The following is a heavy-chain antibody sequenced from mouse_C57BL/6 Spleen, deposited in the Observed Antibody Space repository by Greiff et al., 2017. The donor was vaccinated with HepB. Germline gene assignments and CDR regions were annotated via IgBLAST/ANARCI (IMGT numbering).Heavy chain of an antibody. CDR3: ARGSVTYFDY. CDR2: INPYNGDT. Sequence: EVKLVESGPELVKPGDSVKISCKASGYSFTGYFMNWVMQSHGKSLEWIGRINPYNGDTFYNQKFKGKATLTVDKSSSTAHMELRSLTSEDSAVYYCARGSVTYFDYWGQGTTLTVSS. V-gene: IGHV1-20*01. J-gene: IGHJ2*01. CDR1: GYSFTGYF. D-gene: IGHD2-12*01.